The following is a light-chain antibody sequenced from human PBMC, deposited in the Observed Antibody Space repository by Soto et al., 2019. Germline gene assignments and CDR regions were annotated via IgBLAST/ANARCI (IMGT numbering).Light chain of an antibody. J-gene: IGKJ2*01. CDR1: QSVSSTY. CDR3: RECGSSSYT. Sequence: EIVLTQSPGTLSLSPGERATLSCRASQSVSSTYLAWYQQNPGQAPRILVYGASSRATCIPDRSSGSGCVADLSLTVSRVEPDEFAMFFCRECGSSSYTSGLETKVQI. V-gene: IGKV3-20*01. CDR2: GAS.